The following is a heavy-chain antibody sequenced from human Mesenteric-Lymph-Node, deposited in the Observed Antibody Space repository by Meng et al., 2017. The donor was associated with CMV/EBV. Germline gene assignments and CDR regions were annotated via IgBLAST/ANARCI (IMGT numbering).Heavy chain of an antibody. D-gene: IGHD2-2*02. V-gene: IGHV1-2*02. CDR3: AREGHSCSSTSCYTGSWFDP. Sequence: ASVKVSCKASGYTFTGYYMHWVRQAPGQGLEWMGWINPNSGGTNYAQKFQGRVTMTRDTSISTAYMELSRLRSDDTAVYYCAREGHSCSSTSCYTGSWFDPWGQGTLVTVSS. J-gene: IGHJ5*02. CDR2: INPNSGGT. CDR1: GYTFTGYY.